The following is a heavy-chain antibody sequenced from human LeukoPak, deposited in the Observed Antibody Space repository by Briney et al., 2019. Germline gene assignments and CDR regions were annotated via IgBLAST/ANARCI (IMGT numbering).Heavy chain of an antibody. CDR2: VFHSGST. CDR1: GGSMSDNSWRPYS. J-gene: IGHJ4*02. D-gene: IGHD6-6*01. V-gene: IGHV4-59*08. CDR3: ARFEYSSSPFDY. Sequence: SETLSLTCTVSGGSMSDNSWRPYSWSWIRQPPGKGLEWIGYVFHSGSTNYNTSLLSRVTISIDTSNNQFSLNLNSLTVADTAMYYCARFEYSSSPFDYWGQGTLVTVSS.